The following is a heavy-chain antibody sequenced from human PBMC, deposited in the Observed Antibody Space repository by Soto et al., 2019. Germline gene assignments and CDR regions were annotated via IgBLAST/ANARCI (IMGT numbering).Heavy chain of an antibody. CDR2: IYYSGST. CDR1: GFSIISSIYY. D-gene: IGHD3-3*01. J-gene: IGHJ4*02. CDR3: ARQVWRRYNFDY. V-gene: IGHV4-39*01. Sequence: TLSLTCTVSGFSIISSIYYWGWIRQPPGKGLEWIGSIYYSGSTYYNPSLKSRVTISVDTSKNQFSLKLSSVTAADTAVYYCARQVWRRYNFDYWGQGTLVTVS.